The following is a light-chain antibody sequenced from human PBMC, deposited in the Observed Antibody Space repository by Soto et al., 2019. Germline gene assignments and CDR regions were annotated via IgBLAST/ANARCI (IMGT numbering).Light chain of an antibody. CDR3: QQYNNWPRT. J-gene: IGKJ1*01. CDR1: KSVRST. CDR2: GVS. Sequence: EIVVTQSPATLSVSPGKDATLXXRASKSVRSTFAWYQQKPGVAPRXFIYGVSTRATGIPARFSGSGSGTEFTLTISSLQSEDFALYCCQQYNNWPRTFGQGTKVDIK. V-gene: IGKV3-15*01.